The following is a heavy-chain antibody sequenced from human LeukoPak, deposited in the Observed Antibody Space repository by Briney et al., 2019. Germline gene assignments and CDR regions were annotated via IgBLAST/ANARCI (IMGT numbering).Heavy chain of an antibody. CDR2: SGTRSGTK. CDR3: LLQMTYGELSDPDF. CDR1: GFTLSSLA. D-gene: IGHD3-16*02. V-gene: IGHV3-21*01. Sequence: PGGSLRLSCAASGFTLSSLAMHRVRQAPGEGLEWVSSSGTRSGTKYYADSVMGRFTISRDSAMNSVSLQINSLRAEDTAVYYCLLQMTYGELSDPDFRGQGTLVTVSS. J-gene: IGHJ4*02.